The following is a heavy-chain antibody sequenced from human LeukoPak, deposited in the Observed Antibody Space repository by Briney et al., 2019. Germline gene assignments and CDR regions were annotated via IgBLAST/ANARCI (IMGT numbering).Heavy chain of an antibody. CDR2: IYHSGST. CDR1: GGSISSSNW. J-gene: IGHJ6*02. Sequence: TSETLSLTCAVSGGSISSSNWWSWVRQPPGKGLEWIGEIYHSGSTNYNPSLKSRVTISVDKSKNQFSLKLSSVTAADTAVYYCARVRGYCSSTSCWDYYYYGMDVWGQGTTVTVSS. CDR3: ARVRGYCSSTSCWDYYYYGMDV. D-gene: IGHD2-2*01. V-gene: IGHV4-4*02.